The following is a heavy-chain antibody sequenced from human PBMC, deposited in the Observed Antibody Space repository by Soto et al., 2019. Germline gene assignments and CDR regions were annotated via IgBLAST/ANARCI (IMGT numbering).Heavy chain of an antibody. V-gene: IGHV3-23*01. J-gene: IGHJ4*02. CDR3: AKVLEWELLDEFDY. Sequence: PGGSLRLSCAASGFTFSSYSMNWVRQAPGKGLEWVSSISGSGGSTYYADSVKGRFTISRDNSKNTLYLQMNSLRAEDTAVYYCAKVLEWELLDEFDYWGQGTLVTVSS. D-gene: IGHD1-26*01. CDR1: GFTFSSYS. CDR2: ISGSGGST.